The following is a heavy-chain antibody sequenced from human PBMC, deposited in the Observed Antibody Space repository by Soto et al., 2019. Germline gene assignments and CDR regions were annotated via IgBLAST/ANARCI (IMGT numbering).Heavy chain of an antibody. CDR3: EKDWANSIRWIEYFQH. CDR1: GFTFSSYA. J-gene: IGHJ1*01. V-gene: IGHV3-23*01. Sequence: EVQLLESGGGLVQPGGSLRLSCAASGFTFSSYAMSWVRQAPGKWLEWVSAISGSGGSTYYADSVKGRFTISRDNSKHTLYLQMNIMRAEETTVYYCEKDWANSIRWIEYFQHWGQGTLVTVS. D-gene: IGHD6-13*01. CDR2: ISGSGGST.